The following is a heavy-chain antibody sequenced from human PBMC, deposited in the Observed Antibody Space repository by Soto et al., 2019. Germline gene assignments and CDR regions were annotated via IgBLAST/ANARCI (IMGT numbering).Heavy chain of an antibody. CDR2: IAQDESEK. D-gene: IGHD2-21*02. CDR3: ARDVTALDY. V-gene: IGHV3-7*01. J-gene: IGHJ4*02. CDR1: GFTFSSYW. Sequence: PGGSLRLSCAASGFTFSSYWMSWVRQAPGKGLEWVANIAQDESEKYFVDSVRGRFTISRDNAKNSLYLQMNNLRAEDTAVYYCARDVTALDYWGQGTLVTVSS.